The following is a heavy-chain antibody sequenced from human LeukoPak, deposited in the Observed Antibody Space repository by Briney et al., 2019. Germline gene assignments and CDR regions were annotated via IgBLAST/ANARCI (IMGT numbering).Heavy chain of an antibody. Sequence: SETLSLTCTVSGGSISSYDWSWIRQPAGKGLEWVGRIYASGSTNYNPSLKSRVTMSVDTSKNQFSLKLSSVTAADTAVYYCARDVSSGWYYYYYMDVWGKGTTVTVS. CDR2: IYASGST. D-gene: IGHD6-19*01. J-gene: IGHJ6*03. CDR3: ARDVSSGWYYYYYMDV. CDR1: GGSISSYD. V-gene: IGHV4-4*07.